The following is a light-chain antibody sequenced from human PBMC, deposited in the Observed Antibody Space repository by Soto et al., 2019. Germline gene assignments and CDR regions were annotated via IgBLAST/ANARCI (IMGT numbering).Light chain of an antibody. CDR2: DAS. CDR1: QSVSYH. V-gene: IGKV3-11*01. J-gene: IGKJ1*01. CDR3: QQRDTWPPWT. Sequence: EIVLTQSPATLSLFPGERATLSCRASQSVSYHLAWYQQKPGQAPRLLIYDASNRATGIPARFSGSGSGTDFTLTISSLEPEDSAIYYCQQRDTWPPWTFGQGTKVEIK.